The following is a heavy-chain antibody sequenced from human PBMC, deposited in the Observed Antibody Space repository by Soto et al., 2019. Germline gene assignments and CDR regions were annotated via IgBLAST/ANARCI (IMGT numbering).Heavy chain of an antibody. CDR1: GFSFRTYA. CDR3: AKLVLALYYFDY. J-gene: IGHJ4*02. D-gene: IGHD2-2*01. Sequence: PGGSLRLSCVGSGFSFRTYAMNWVRQSPGKGLEWVSGISAHDGSTLYADSVKGRFTISRDNSKNTLYLQMNSLRAEDTAVYYCAKLVLALYYFDYWGQGTLVTVSS. CDR2: ISAHDGST. V-gene: IGHV3-23*01.